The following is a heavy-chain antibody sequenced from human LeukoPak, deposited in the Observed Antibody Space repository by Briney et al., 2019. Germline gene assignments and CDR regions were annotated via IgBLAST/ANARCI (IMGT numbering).Heavy chain of an antibody. V-gene: IGHV1-18*04. Sequence: ASVTVSCKASGYTFIIYGIGWVRQAPGQGGEGMGWISIYSGNTDSTQNIRASVTMTTDSSTSTGYMELRSLRFDDTAVYYCARDRAMIRGVGPHYFDYWGQGTLVTVSS. J-gene: IGHJ4*02. D-gene: IGHD3-10*01. CDR1: GYTFIIYG. CDR2: ISIYSGNT. CDR3: ARDRAMIRGVGPHYFDY.